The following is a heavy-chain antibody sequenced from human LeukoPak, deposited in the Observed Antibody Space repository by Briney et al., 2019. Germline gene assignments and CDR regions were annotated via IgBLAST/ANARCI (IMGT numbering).Heavy chain of an antibody. D-gene: IGHD2/OR15-2a*01. V-gene: IGHV4-59*08. CDR2: ISDIGSI. CDR1: GGSISSNYY. J-gene: IGHJ4*02. CDR3: AGHHPRNTVDF. Sequence: SETLSLTCIVFGGSISSNYYWGWVRQPPGKGLEWIAYISDIGSINYNPSLKSRVTISLDTSKNQFSLKLSSVTAADTAVYYCAGHHPRNTVDFWGQGTLVTVSS.